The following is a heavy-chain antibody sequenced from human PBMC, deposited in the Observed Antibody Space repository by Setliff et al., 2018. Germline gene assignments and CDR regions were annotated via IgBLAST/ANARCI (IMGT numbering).Heavy chain of an antibody. Sequence: ASVKVSCKASGYTFTNNYIHWVRQAPGQGLEWLRLINPSGGYTNYAQKFQDRITLTRDTPTNTLYMELGSLRSEDTAVYFCARAHCIGGYCYYGYFQYWGQGTLVTVS. CDR1: GYTFTNNY. CDR2: INPSGGYT. J-gene: IGHJ1*01. CDR3: ARAHCIGGYCYYGYFQY. D-gene: IGHD2-21*02. V-gene: IGHV1-46*01.